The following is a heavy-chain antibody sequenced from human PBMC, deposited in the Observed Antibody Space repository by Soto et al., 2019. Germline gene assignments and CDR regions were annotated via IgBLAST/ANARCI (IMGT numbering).Heavy chain of an antibody. CDR2: INPSIGRT. Sequence: GASVKVSCKASGYTFTDYYMHWVRQAPGHGLEWMGIINPSIGRTRYAQSFQGRVTMTRDTSTSTVYMELSSLRSEDTAVYYCARDLLGYCSTTNCPMGDFWLDPWGQGTLVTSPQ. V-gene: IGHV1-46*03. J-gene: IGHJ5*02. D-gene: IGHD2-2*01. CDR1: GYTFTDYY. CDR3: ARDLLGYCSTTNCPMGDFWLDP.